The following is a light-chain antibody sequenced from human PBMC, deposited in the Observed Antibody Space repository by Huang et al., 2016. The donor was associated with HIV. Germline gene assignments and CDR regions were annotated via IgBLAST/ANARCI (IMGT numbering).Light chain of an antibody. CDR1: QSVSSN. Sequence: EIVMTQSPATLSVSPGERATLSCRASQSVSSNFAWYQQKPGQAPRLRIYGASTRATGNPARFSGSGSGTEFTLTISSLQSEDFAVYYCQQYNNWPPATFGPGTKVDIK. CDR2: GAS. CDR3: QQYNNWPPAT. J-gene: IGKJ3*01. V-gene: IGKV3-15*01.